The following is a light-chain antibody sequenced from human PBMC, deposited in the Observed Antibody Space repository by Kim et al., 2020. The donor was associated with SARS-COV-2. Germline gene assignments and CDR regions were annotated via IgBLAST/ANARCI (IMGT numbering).Light chain of an antibody. CDR2: EDY. CDR3: QALARKIVV. J-gene: IGLJ2*01. CDR1: KSGDKN. Sequence: SYELTQPPSVSVSPGQTVSITCSGDKSGDKNVCXYQQKPGQSPVLVIYEDYKRPSGIPERFSGSNSGNTATLTISGTQAMYEADYYCQALARKIVVFGGG. V-gene: IGLV3-1*01.